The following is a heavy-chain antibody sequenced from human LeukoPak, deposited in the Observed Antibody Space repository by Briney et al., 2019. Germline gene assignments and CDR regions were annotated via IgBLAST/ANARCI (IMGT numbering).Heavy chain of an antibody. CDR3: ASSDPWELPGP. V-gene: IGHV1-3*01. D-gene: IGHD1-26*01. CDR2: INAGNGNT. CDR1: GYTFTSYA. J-gene: IGHJ5*02. Sequence: ASVKVSCTASGYTFTSYAMHWVRQAPGQRLKWMGWINAGNGNTKYSQKFQGRVTITRDTSASTAYMELSSLRSEDTAVYYCASSDPWELPGPWGQGTLVTVSS.